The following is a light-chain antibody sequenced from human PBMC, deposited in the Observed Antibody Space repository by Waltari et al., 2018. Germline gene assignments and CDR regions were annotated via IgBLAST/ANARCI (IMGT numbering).Light chain of an antibody. Sequence: DIVMTQSPDSLAVSLGERATINCKSSQSVLYSANNKDYLAWYQQKPGQPAKLLIYWASTREFGVPDRFSRSGSGTDFTLTSSSLQAEDVAVYYCQQYYSIPLTFGGGTKVEIK. CDR1: QSVLYSANNKDY. V-gene: IGKV4-1*01. CDR3: QQYYSIPLT. CDR2: WAS. J-gene: IGKJ4*01.